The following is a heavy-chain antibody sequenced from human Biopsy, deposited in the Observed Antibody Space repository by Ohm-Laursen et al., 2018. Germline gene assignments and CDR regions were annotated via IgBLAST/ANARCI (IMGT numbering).Heavy chain of an antibody. CDR2: ASYSGYT. D-gene: IGHD3-3*01. CDR1: DDSIRNFY. V-gene: IGHV4-59*08. Sequence: TLSLTCTVSDDSIRNFYWTWIRRPPGQGLEWIGHASYSGYTNYNPSLKSRVTISVDTSKNHFSLNLRSVTAADTAVYSCARLGNFWNAEDGLDLWGLGTMVTVSS. CDR3: ARLGNFWNAEDGLDL. J-gene: IGHJ3*01.